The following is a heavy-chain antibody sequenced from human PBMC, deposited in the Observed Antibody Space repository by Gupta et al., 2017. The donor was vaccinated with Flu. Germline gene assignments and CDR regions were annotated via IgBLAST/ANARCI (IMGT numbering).Heavy chain of an antibody. V-gene: IGHV4-34*01. D-gene: IGHD2-15*01. CDR2: INHGGYT. CDR1: GGSFDGFY. Sequence: QVQLQQWGAGLLRPSETLSLTCTVSGGSFDGFYWSWLRQSPGKVLEWIGEINHGGYTNYSPSIESRVIISRDTSKNQVSLRLNSVTVADTAVYFCARGDRAFCAAGSCYDLALWGQGTLVTVSS. CDR3: ARGDRAFCAAGSCYDLAL. J-gene: IGHJ4*02.